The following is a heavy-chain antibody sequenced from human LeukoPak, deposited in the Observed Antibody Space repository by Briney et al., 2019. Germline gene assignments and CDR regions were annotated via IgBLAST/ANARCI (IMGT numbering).Heavy chain of an antibody. D-gene: IGHD2-2*02. CDR1: GYSFTGYY. CDR2: INPNSGGT. J-gene: IGHJ5*02. V-gene: IGHV1-2*02. Sequence: ASVKVSCKASGYSFTGYYIHWVRQAPGQGLEWMGWINPNSGGTNYAQKFQGRVTMTRDTSISTAYMELSRLRSDDTAVYYCARGDIVVLPAGIPHNWFDPWGQGTLVTVFS. CDR3: ARGDIVVLPAGIPHNWFDP.